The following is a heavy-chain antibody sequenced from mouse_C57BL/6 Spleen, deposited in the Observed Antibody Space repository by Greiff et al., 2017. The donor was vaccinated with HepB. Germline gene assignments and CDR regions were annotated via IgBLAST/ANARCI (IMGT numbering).Heavy chain of an antibody. CDR2: IYPGSGST. D-gene: IGHD2-2*01. V-gene: IGHV1-55*01. CDR3: ARGGLGIYYGYGYAMDY. Sequence: QVQLQQPGAELVQPGASVKMSCKASGYTFTSYWITWVKQRPGQGLEWIGDIYPGSGSTNYNEKFKSKATLTVDTSSSTAYMQLSSLTSEDSAVYYCARGGLGIYYGYGYAMDYWGQGTSVTVSS. J-gene: IGHJ4*01. CDR1: GYTFTSYW.